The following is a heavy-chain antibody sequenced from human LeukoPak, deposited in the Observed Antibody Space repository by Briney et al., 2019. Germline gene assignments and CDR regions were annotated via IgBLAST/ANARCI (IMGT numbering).Heavy chain of an antibody. D-gene: IGHD4-23*01. J-gene: IGHJ3*02. Sequence: PGGALRLSCAASGFTFSSNWMHWVRQAPGKGLEWVAVISYGGSNKYYADSVKGRFTISRDNSKNTLYMQMDSLRAEDTAVYYCAKLRRLYGGNSPLEDALDIWGQGTMVSVSS. CDR2: ISYGGSNK. CDR1: GFTFSSNW. V-gene: IGHV3-30*18. CDR3: AKLRRLYGGNSPLEDALDI.